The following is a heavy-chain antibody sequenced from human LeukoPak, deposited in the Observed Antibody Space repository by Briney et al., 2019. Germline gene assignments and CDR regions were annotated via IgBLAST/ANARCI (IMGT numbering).Heavy chain of an antibody. D-gene: IGHD3-22*01. CDR2: INHSGST. J-gene: IGHJ2*01. Sequence: PSETLSLTCAVYGGSFSGYYWSWIRQPPGKGLEWIGEINHSGSTNYNPSLKSRVTISVDTSKNQFSLKLSSVTAADTAVYYCARDWSVDSSGYYFDLWGRGTLVTVSS. V-gene: IGHV4-34*01. CDR1: GGSFSGYY. CDR3: ARDWSVDSSGYYFDL.